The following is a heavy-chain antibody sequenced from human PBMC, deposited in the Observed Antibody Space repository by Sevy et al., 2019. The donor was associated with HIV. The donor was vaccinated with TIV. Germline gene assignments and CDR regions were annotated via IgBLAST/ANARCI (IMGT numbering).Heavy chain of an antibody. D-gene: IGHD3-3*01. CDR3: AARPIFGVVNIYYYGMDV. V-gene: IGHV3-23*01. Sequence: GGSLRLSCAASGFTFSSYAMSWVRQAPGKGLEWVSAISGSGGSTYYADSVKGRFTISRDNSKNTLYLQMNSLRAEDTAVYYCAARPIFGVVNIYYYGMDVWGQGTTVTVSS. CDR2: ISGSGGST. CDR1: GFTFSSYA. J-gene: IGHJ6*02.